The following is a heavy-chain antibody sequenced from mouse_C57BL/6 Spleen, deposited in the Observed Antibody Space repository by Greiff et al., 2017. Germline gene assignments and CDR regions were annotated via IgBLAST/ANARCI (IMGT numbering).Heavy chain of an antibody. Sequence: QVQLQQSGAELVRPGASVKLSCKASGYTFTDYYINWVKQRPGQGLEWIARLYPGSGNTYYNEKFKGKATLTAEKSSSTAYMQLSSLTSEASAVYFCARRGGNNWEYFDYWGQGTTLTVSS. J-gene: IGHJ2*01. D-gene: IGHD4-1*01. CDR3: ARRGGNNWEYFDY. V-gene: IGHV1-76*01. CDR1: GYTFTDYY. CDR2: LYPGSGNT.